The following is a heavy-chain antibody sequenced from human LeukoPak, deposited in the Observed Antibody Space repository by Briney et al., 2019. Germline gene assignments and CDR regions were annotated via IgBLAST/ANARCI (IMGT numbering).Heavy chain of an antibody. CDR2: INHNSGGT. D-gene: IGHD3-22*01. CDR1: GYSFTGYY. V-gene: IGHV1-2*02. CDR3: ARGEWYYDSSGYYYVPFDY. J-gene: IGHJ4*02. Sequence: ASVKVSCKASGYSFTGYYMHWVRQAPGQGLEWMGWINHNSGGTNYAQKFQGRVTMTRDTSISTAYMELSRLRSDDTAVYYCARGEWYYDSSGYYYVPFDYWGQGTLVTFSS.